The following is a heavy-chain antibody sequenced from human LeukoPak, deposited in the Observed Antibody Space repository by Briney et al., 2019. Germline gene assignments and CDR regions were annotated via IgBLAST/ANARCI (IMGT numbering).Heavy chain of an antibody. V-gene: IGHV5-10-1*01. J-gene: IGHJ3*02. CDR2: IDPSESYT. CDR1: GYRFTSYW. CDR3: ARHTGWAFQI. Sequence: GESLQISFKGSGYRFTSYWISWVRQMSGKGLEWMGKIDPSESYTNYSPSLQGHVTISTDKSINTAYLQWSSLKASDTAMYYCARHTGWAFQIWGQGTMVTVSS. D-gene: IGHD1-14*01.